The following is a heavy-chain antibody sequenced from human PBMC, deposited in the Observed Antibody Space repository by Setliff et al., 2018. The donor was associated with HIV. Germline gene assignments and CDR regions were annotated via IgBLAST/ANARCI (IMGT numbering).Heavy chain of an antibody. CDR2: IYYSGST. Sequence: KPSETLSLTCTVSGGSISSSGYYWGWIRQPPGKGLEWIGTIYYSGSTYYNPSLKSRATISVDMSKNQFSLRLSSVTAADTAVYYCIIAYSSGWLAPMGFDSWGQGTLVTVSS. CDR1: GGSISSSGYY. J-gene: IGHJ4*02. CDR3: IIAYSSGWLAPMGFDS. V-gene: IGHV4-39*01. D-gene: IGHD6-19*01.